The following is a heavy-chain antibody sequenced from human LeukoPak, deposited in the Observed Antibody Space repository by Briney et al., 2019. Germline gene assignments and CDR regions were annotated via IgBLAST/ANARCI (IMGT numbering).Heavy chain of an antibody. D-gene: IGHD1-1*01. J-gene: IGHJ5*02. CDR3: ARDVRNDVLVSPRYNWFDP. V-gene: IGHV1-69*04. CDR1: GGTFSSYA. Sequence: GASVKVSCKASGGTFSSYAIRWVRQAPGQGLEWMGRLIPILGLANYAQKFQGRVTITADKSTSTAYMELSSLRSEDTAVYYCARDVRNDVLVSPRYNWFDPWGQGTLVTVSS. CDR2: LIPILGLA.